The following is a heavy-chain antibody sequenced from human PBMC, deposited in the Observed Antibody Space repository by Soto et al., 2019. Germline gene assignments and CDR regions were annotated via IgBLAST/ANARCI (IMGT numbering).Heavy chain of an antibody. CDR3: AKYCSGGSCGFDY. CDR2: ISGSGGST. J-gene: IGHJ4*02. CDR1: GFTFSSYA. Sequence: PGGSLRLSCAASGFTFSSYAMSWVRQAPGKGLEWVSAISGSGGSTYYADSVKGRFTISRDNSKNTLYLQMSSLRAEDTAVYYCAKYCSGGSCGFDYWGQGTLVTVSS. D-gene: IGHD2-15*01. V-gene: IGHV3-23*01.